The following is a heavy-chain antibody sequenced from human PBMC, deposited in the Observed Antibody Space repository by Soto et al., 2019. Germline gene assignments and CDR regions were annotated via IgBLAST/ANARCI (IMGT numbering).Heavy chain of an antibody. V-gene: IGHV1-69*06. J-gene: IGHJ5*02. CDR1: GGTFSSYA. D-gene: IGHD3-22*01. CDR2: IIPIFGTA. Sequence: SVKVSCKASGGTFSSYAISWVRQAPGQGLEWMGGIIPIFGTANYAQKFQGRVTITADKSTSTAYMELSSLRSEDTAVYYCAGYDSSGPPNWFDPWGQGTLVTVS. CDR3: AGYDSSGPPNWFDP.